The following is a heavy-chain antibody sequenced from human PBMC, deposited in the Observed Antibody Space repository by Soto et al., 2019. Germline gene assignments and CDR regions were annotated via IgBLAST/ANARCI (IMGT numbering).Heavy chain of an antibody. J-gene: IGHJ4*02. Sequence: SVKVSCKASGGTFSSYTISWVRQAPGQGLEWMGRIIPILGIANYAQKFQGRVTITADKSTSTAYMELSSLRSEDTAVYYCARGFGGYCSSTSCPEFDYWGQGTLVTVS. D-gene: IGHD2-2*01. CDR2: IIPILGIA. CDR1: GGTFSSYT. V-gene: IGHV1-69*02. CDR3: ARGFGGYCSSTSCPEFDY.